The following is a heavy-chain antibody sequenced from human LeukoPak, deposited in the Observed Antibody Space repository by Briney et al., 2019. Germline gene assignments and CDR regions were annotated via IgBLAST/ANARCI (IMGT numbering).Heavy chain of an antibody. CDR2: ISGSGGST. CDR3: AKEYYYDSSGYYHFDY. Sequence: GGSLRLSCAASGFTFSSYVMSWVRQAPGKGLEWVSAISGSGGSTYYADSVKGRFTISRDKSKNMLYLQMNSLRAEDTAVYYCAKEYYYDSSGYYHFDYWGQGTLVTVSS. CDR1: GFTFSSYV. V-gene: IGHV3-23*01. D-gene: IGHD3-22*01. J-gene: IGHJ4*02.